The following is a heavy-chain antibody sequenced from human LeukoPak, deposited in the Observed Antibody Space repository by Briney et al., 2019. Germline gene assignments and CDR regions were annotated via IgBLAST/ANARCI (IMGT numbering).Heavy chain of an antibody. D-gene: IGHD2-21*01. CDR1: GFTFSSYG. Sequence: GGSLRLSCAASGFTFSSYGMSWVRQAPGKGLEWVSAISGSGGSTYYADSVKGRFTISRDNSKNSLYLQMNSLRAEDTAVYYCARLAGYYYYMDVWGKGTTVTVSS. J-gene: IGHJ6*03. V-gene: IGHV3-23*01. CDR3: ARLAGYYYYMDV. CDR2: ISGSGGST.